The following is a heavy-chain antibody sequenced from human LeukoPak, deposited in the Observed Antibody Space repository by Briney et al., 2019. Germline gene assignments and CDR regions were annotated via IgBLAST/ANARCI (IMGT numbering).Heavy chain of an antibody. V-gene: IGHV7-4-1*02. D-gene: IGHD2-2*01. CDR3: ATLTPLPLVVPAATDY. Sequence: ASVKVSCKASGYTFTSYAMNWVRQAPGQGLEWMGWTNTNTGNPTYAQGFTGRFVFSLDTSVSTAYLQISSLKAEDTAVYYCATLTPLPLVVPAATDYWGQGTLVTVSS. CDR1: GYTFTSYA. CDR2: TNTNTGNP. J-gene: IGHJ4*02.